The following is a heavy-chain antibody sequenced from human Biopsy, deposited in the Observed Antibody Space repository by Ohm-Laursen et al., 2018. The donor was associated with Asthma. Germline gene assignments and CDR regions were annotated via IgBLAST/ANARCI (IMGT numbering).Heavy chain of an antibody. CDR2: ISSSSSYI. V-gene: IGHV3-21*01. CDR3: ARDGTDMNEAMPKDY. J-gene: IGHJ4*02. Sequence: SLRLSCTASGSTFSSYSMNWVRQAPGKGLEWVSSISSSSSYIYYADPVKGRFTISRDNAKNSLYLQMNSLRAEDTAVYYCARDGTDMNEAMPKDYWGQGTLVTVSS. CDR1: GSTFSSYS. D-gene: IGHD2-2*01.